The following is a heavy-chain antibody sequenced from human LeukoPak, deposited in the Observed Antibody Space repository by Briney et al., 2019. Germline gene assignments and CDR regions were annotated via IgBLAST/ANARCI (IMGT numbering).Heavy chain of an antibody. V-gene: IGHV4-59*08. CDR2: IYYSGNT. J-gene: IGHJ6*03. CDR3: ARGGSGSYFQETCYMDV. D-gene: IGHD1-26*01. CDR1: GGSINYYY. Sequence: PSETLSLTCTVSGGSINYYYWSWIRQPPGKGLEWIGYIYYSGNTNYNPSLKSRVTISVDTSKNQFSLKLSSVTAADTAVYYCARGGSGSYFQETCYMDVWGKGTTVTVSS.